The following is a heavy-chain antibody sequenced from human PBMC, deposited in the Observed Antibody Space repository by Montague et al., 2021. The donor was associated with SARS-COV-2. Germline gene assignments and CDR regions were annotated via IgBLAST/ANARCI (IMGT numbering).Heavy chain of an antibody. CDR3: AKGSGYFLNYYYMDV. CDR1: GFTFNDYA. Sequence: SLRLSCATSGFTFNDYAMHWVRQAPGKGLEWVSGISWNSDTINYADSVKDRFAISRDNAENSLYLQMNSLRAEDTAFYYCAKGSGYFLNYYYMDVWGKGTTVTVSS. J-gene: IGHJ6*03. D-gene: IGHD6-25*01. CDR2: ISWNSDTI. V-gene: IGHV3-9*01.